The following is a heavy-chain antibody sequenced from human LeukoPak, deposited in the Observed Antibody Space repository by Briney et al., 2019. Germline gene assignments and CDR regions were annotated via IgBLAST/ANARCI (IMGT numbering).Heavy chain of an antibody. CDR3: ARGSQLWLHLRAFDI. Sequence: PGGSLRLSCAASGFTFSSYNMNWVRQAPGKGLEWVSSITSGSSYIYYADSVKGRFTISRDNAKNSLYLQMNSLRAEDTAVYYCARGSQLWLHLRAFDIWGQGTMVTVSS. J-gene: IGHJ3*02. CDR2: ITSGSSYI. CDR1: GFTFSSYN. D-gene: IGHD5-18*01. V-gene: IGHV3-21*01.